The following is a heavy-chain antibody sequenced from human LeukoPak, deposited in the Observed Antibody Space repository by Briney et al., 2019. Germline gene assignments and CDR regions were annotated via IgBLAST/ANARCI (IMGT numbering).Heavy chain of an antibody. J-gene: IGHJ4*02. CDR1: GFTFSSYS. CDR2: ISSSSSYI. V-gene: IGHV3-21*01. D-gene: IGHD6-13*01. Sequence: PGGSLRLSCAASGFTFSSYSMNWVRQAPGKGLEWVSSISSSSSYIYYADSVKGRFTISRDNAKNSLYLQMNSLRAEDTAVYYCAFGYSSSWYSVDYWGQGTLVTVSS. CDR3: AFGYSSSWYSVDY.